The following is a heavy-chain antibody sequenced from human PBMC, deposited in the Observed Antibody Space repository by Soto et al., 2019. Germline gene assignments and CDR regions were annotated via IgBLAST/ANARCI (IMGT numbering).Heavy chain of an antibody. CDR3: ARHGVTIFGVVPPYYYGMDV. CDR1: GYSFTSYW. V-gene: IGHV5-51*01. D-gene: IGHD3-3*01. J-gene: IGHJ6*02. CDR2: IYPGDSDT. Sequence: GESLKISCKGSGYSFTSYWIGWVRQMPGKGLEWMGIIYPGDSDTRYSPSFQGQVTISADKSISTAYLQWGSLKASDTAMYYCARHGVTIFGVVPPYYYGMDVWGQGTTVTVSS.